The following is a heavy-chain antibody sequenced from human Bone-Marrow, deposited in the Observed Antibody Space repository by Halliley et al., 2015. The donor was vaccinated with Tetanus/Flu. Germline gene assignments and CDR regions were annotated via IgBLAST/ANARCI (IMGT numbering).Heavy chain of an antibody. CDR2: NSDGSST. V-gene: IGHV3-74*03. CDR3: AKDQTYCSSTSCHYSAGMDV. D-gene: IGHD2-2*01. J-gene: IGHJ6*02. Sequence: NSDGSSTTYGDSVKGRFIISRDNAKNTLYLQMNSLRVEDTAVYYCAKDQTYCSSTSCHYSAGMDVWGQGTTVTVSS.